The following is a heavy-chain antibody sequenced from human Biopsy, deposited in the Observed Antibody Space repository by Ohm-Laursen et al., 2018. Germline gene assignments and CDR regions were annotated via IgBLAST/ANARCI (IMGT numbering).Heavy chain of an antibody. CDR1: GDSINSSY. CDR3: ARRGSGGRSFDY. CDR2: ISNSGNT. Sequence: SQTLSLTCIVSGDSINSSYWSWIRQAPGKGLEWIGFISNSGNTNYNPSLKSRVTISADTSKNQFSLKLGSVTVADTAVFYCARRGSGGRSFDYWGQGSLVTVSS. V-gene: IGHV4-59*08. D-gene: IGHD2-15*01. J-gene: IGHJ4*02.